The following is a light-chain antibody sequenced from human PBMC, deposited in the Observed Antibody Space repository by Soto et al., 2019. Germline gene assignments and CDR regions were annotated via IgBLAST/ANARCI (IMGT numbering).Light chain of an antibody. CDR1: SSDVGGSNS. Sequence: QSALTQPASVSGSPGQSITISCTGTSSDVGGSNSVSWYQHHPGKAPKLMIYDVTNRPSGVSNRFSGSKSGNTASLTISGLQDEDEADYYCSSYTSSSTLFGGGTKLTVL. V-gene: IGLV2-14*03. CDR2: DVT. CDR3: SSYTSSSTL. J-gene: IGLJ2*01.